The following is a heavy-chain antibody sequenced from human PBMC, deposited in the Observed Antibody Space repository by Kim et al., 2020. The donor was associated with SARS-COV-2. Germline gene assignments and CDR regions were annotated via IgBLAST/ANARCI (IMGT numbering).Heavy chain of an antibody. V-gene: IGHV3-23*01. D-gene: IGHD6-19*01. J-gene: IGHJ4*02. CDR3: ANGGYSSGFLDY. Sequence: YYADSVKGRFPISRDNSKNTLYLQMNSLRAEDTAVYYCANGGYSSGFLDYWGQGTLVTVSS.